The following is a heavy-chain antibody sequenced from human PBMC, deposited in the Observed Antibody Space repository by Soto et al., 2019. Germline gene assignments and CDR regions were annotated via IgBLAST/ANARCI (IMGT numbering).Heavy chain of an antibody. CDR2: IYYSGST. CDR3: AKGNGMGLYYYYGMDV. Sequence: SETLSLTCTVSGGSISSYYWSWIRQPPGKGLEWIGYIYYSGSTNYNPSLKSRVTISVDTSKNQFSLKLSSVTAADTAVYYCAKGNGMGLYYYYGMDVWGQGTTVTVSS. CDR1: GGSISSYY. J-gene: IGHJ6*02. D-gene: IGHD1-20*01. V-gene: IGHV4-59*01.